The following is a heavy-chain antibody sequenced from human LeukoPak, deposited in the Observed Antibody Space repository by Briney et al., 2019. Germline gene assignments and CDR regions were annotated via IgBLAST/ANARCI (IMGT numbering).Heavy chain of an antibody. CDR2: IYYSGST. CDR3: ASGTRTTSSDY. CDR1: GYSISSSYY. Sequence: SETLSLTCTVSGYSISSSYYWSWIRQPPGKGLEWIGYIYYSGSTNYNPSLKSRVTISVDTSKNQFSLRLSSVTAADTAVYYCASGTRTTSSDYWGQGTLVTVSS. D-gene: IGHD4-11*01. J-gene: IGHJ4*02. V-gene: IGHV4-61*01.